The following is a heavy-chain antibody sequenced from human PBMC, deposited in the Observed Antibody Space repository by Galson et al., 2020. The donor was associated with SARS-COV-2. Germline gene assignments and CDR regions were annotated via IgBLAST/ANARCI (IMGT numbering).Heavy chain of an antibody. CDR1: GFTFSSYA. Sequence: GGSLRLSCAASGFTFSSYAMSWVRQAPGKGLEWVSTVSYSGDNTYYAGSVRGRFTISRDSSKNTVYLQMNSLRAEDSAVYYCAKDSWYSGLLDYWGQGTPVTVSS. CDR2: VSYSGDNT. CDR3: AKDSWYSGLLDY. J-gene: IGHJ4*02. D-gene: IGHD2-15*01. V-gene: IGHV3-23*01.